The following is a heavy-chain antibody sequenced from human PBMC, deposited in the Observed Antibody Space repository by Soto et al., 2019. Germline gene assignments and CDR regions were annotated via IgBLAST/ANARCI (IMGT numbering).Heavy chain of an antibody. V-gene: IGHV3-48*02. CDR2: IRSSSSTK. Sequence: EELLVEAGGGLVQPGGSLRLSCPASGFTFSTYSMNWVRQAPGKGLEWISNIRSSSSTKYYADSVKGRFTISRDNARNSLFLQMNSLRDEDTAVYYCARGHGMDVCGQGTTVIVSS. CDR3: ARGHGMDV. CDR1: GFTFSTYS. J-gene: IGHJ6*02.